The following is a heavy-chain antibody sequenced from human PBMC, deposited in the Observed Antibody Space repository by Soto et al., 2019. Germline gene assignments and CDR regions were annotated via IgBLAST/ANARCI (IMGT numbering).Heavy chain of an antibody. CDR2: IYYSGST. CDR1: GGSISSYY. CDR3: ARQRDYGDYVYPFEY. D-gene: IGHD4-17*01. V-gene: IGHV4-59*08. Sequence: PSETLSLTCTVSGGSISSYYWTWIRQPPGKGLEWIGSIYYSGSTNYNSSLKSRVTISVDTSKNQFSLKLSSVTAADTAVYYCARQRDYGDYVYPFEYWGQGTLVTVSS. J-gene: IGHJ4*02.